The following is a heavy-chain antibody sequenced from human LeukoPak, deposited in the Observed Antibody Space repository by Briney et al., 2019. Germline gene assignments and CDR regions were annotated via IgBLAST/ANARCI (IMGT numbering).Heavy chain of an antibody. CDR3: ARMAAAGHFDY. V-gene: IGHV3-64*01. Sequence: PGGSLRLSCAASGFTFSSYAMHWVRQAPGKGLEYVSAISSNGGSTYYANSVKGRFTISRDNSKNTLYLQMGSLRAEDMAVYYCARMAAAGHFDYWGQGTLVTVSS. D-gene: IGHD6-13*01. CDR1: GFTFSSYA. J-gene: IGHJ4*02. CDR2: ISSNGGST.